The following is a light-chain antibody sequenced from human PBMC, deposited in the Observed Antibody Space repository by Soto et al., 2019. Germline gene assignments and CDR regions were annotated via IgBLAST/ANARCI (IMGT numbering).Light chain of an antibody. Sequence: EIVLTQSPATLSLSPGERATLSCRASQSVSSYLAWYQQKPGQAPSLLIYDASNRATGIPARFSGSGSGTDFTLPISSLEPEDFAVYYCQQRSNWPRWTFGQGTKVEIK. CDR1: QSVSSY. V-gene: IGKV3-11*01. CDR3: QQRSNWPRWT. CDR2: DAS. J-gene: IGKJ1*01.